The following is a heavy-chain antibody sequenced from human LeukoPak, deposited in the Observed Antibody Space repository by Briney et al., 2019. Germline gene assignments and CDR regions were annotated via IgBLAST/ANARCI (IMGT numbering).Heavy chain of an antibody. CDR3: ARQSGTFTIDDAFDL. CDR1: GYSISSGYY. J-gene: IGHJ3*01. D-gene: IGHD3-3*01. V-gene: IGHV4-38-2*02. CDR2: IDHSGST. Sequence: SETLSLTCTVSGYSISSGYYRGWIRQPPGKGLQWIGSIDHSGSTHYKLSLKSRVTISVDTSKNQFSLRLSAVTAADTAVYYCARQSGTFTIDDAFDLWGQGTVVTVSS.